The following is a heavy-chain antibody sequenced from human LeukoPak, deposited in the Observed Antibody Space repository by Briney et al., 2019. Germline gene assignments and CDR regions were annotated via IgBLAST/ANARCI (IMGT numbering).Heavy chain of an antibody. CDR3: ARGTSDSWCYYFDY. D-gene: IGHD6-13*01. J-gene: IGHJ4*02. CDR2: IYHSGST. V-gene: IGHV4-30-2*01. CDR1: GGSISSGGYS. Sequence: PSETLSLTCAVSGGSISSGGYSWSWIRQPPGKGLEWIGYIYHSGSTYYNPSLKSRVTMSVDRSKNQSSLKLSSVTAADTAVYYCARGTSDSWCYYFDYWGQGTLVTVSS.